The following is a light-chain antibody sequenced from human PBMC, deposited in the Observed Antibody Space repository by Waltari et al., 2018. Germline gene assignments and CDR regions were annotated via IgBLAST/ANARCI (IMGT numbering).Light chain of an antibody. CDR1: SRYVGPYNY. J-gene: IGLJ2*01. Sequence: QSALTQPASVSGSPGQSITISCTGTSRYVGPYNYVSWYQQHPGKAPKLIISEVSNRPSGVSNRFSGSKSGNTASLTISGLQAEDEADYYCTSYTSSSTVVFGGGTKLTVL. V-gene: IGLV2-14*01. CDR2: EVS. CDR3: TSYTSSSTVV.